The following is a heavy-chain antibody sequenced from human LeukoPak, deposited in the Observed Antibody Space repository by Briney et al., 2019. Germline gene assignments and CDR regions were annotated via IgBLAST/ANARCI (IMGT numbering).Heavy chain of an antibody. CDR3: ARDDPFYGSGVIDY. Sequence: ASVKVSCKASGGTFSSYAISWVRQAPGQGLEWMGGIIPIFGTANYAQKFQGRVTITADESTSTAYMELSSVRSEDTAVYYCARDDPFYGSGVIDYWGQGTLVTVSS. CDR2: IIPIFGTA. CDR1: GGTFSSYA. J-gene: IGHJ4*02. V-gene: IGHV1-69*13. D-gene: IGHD3-10*01.